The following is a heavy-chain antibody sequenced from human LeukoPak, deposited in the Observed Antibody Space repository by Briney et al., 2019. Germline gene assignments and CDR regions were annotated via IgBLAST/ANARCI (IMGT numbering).Heavy chain of an antibody. V-gene: IGHV3-23*01. CDR1: GFTFSTYA. Sequence: GGSLRLSCAASGFTFSTYAMSWVRQAPGKGLEWVSALRGSGSDTYYADSVKGRFTISRDNSKNTLHLQMNSLRAEDTAIYYCAKTSRVNSAYDSPFDYWGQGTLVTVPS. CDR2: LRGSGSDT. D-gene: IGHD5-12*01. J-gene: IGHJ4*02. CDR3: AKTSRVNSAYDSPFDY.